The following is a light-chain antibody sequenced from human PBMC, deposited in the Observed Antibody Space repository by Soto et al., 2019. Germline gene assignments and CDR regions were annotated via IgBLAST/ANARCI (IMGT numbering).Light chain of an antibody. CDR1: QSIINNY. V-gene: IGKV3-20*01. J-gene: IGKJ2*01. CDR3: HQYGSSPPYT. CDR2: GSS. Sequence: EVVLTQSPGTLSLSPGERATLSCRASQSIINNYLGWYQQRPGQAPRLLIYGSSDRATGIPDRFSGSGSGTDFTLTISRLEPKDFAVYYCHQYGSSPPYTFGQGTKVEI.